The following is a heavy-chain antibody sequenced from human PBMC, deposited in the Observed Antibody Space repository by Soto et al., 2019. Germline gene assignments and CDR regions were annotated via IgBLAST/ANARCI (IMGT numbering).Heavy chain of an antibody. V-gene: IGHV1-69*12. CDR3: ARSGVVVNAFDI. Sequence: QVQLVQSGAEVKKPGSSVKVSCKVSGGTSNYYAINWVRQAPGQGLEWMGGIVPISGTTNYAQKFQGRVTITADESTSTAYMELSSLRSEATAVYYCARSGVVVNAFDIWGQGTLVTVSS. J-gene: IGHJ3*02. CDR1: GGTSNYYA. D-gene: IGHD2-21*01. CDR2: IVPISGTT.